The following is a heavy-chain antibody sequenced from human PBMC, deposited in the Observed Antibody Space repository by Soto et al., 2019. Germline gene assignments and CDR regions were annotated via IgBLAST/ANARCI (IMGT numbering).Heavy chain of an antibody. CDR3: AGGVTPVVVAAGDAFDI. D-gene: IGHD2-15*01. CDR2: ISSSGSTI. V-gene: IGHV3-11*01. J-gene: IGHJ3*02. CDR1: GFTFSDYY. Sequence: GGSLRLSCAASGFTFSDYYMSWIRQAPGKGLEWVSYISSSGSTIYYADSVKGRFTISRDNAKNSLYLQMNSLRAEDTAVYCGAGGVTPVVVAAGDAFDIWGQGTMVTVSS.